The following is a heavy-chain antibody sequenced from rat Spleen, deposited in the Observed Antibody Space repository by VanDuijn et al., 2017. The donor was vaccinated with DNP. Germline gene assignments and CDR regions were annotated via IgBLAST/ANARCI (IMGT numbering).Heavy chain of an antibody. J-gene: IGHJ2*01. D-gene: IGHD4-4*01. CDR3: ARHGEIRGSFDY. CDR2: ISASGGST. V-gene: IGHV5-25*01. Sequence: EVLVVDSGGGLVQPGGSLRLSCAASGFTFSDYYMSWVRQAPTTGLEWVASISASGGSTSYRDSVKGRFTISRDNAKSTLYLQMDSLRSEDTATYYCARHGEIRGSFDYWGHGVMVTVSS. CDR1: GFTFSDYY.